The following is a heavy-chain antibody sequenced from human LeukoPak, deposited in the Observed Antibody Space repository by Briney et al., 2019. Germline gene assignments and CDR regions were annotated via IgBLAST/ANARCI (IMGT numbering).Heavy chain of an antibody. CDR1: GFTFSSYG. CDR3: AKDRGGGSYYDAFDI. CDR2: IRYDGSNK. Sequence: GGSLRLSCAASGFTFSSYGMPWVRQAPGKGLEWVAFIRYDGSNKYYADSVKGRFTISRDNSKNTLYLQMNSLRAEDTAVYYCAKDRGGGSYYDAFDIWGQGTMVTVSS. D-gene: IGHD1-26*01. V-gene: IGHV3-30*02. J-gene: IGHJ3*02.